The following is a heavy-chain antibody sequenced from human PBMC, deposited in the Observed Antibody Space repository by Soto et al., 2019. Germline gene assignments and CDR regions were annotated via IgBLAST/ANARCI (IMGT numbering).Heavy chain of an antibody. V-gene: IGHV1-18*01. Sequence: ASVKVSCKASGYTFSSYGITWVRQAPGQGLEWMGWISAYNGNINYAQKFQGRVTMTTDTSTSTAYMELRSLRSDDTAVYYCARGAVGGFYYYYGMDFCCQGTMVTVSS. CDR2: ISAYNGNI. CDR1: GYTFSSYG. D-gene: IGHD6-19*01. CDR3: ARGAVGGFYYYYGMDF. J-gene: IGHJ6*02.